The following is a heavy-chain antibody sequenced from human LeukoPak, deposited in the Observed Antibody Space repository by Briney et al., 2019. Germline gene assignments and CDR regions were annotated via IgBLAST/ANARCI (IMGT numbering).Heavy chain of an antibody. CDR3: ARDESDVDTAETGIDY. V-gene: IGHV1-18*04. D-gene: IGHD5-18*01. J-gene: IGHJ4*02. Sequence: ASVKVSCKASGYTFTSYGISWVRQAPGQGLEWMGWISAYNGNTNYAQKLQGRVTMTTVTSTSTAYMELRSLRSDDTAVYYCARDESDVDTAETGIDYWGQGTLVTVSS. CDR2: ISAYNGNT. CDR1: GYTFTSYG.